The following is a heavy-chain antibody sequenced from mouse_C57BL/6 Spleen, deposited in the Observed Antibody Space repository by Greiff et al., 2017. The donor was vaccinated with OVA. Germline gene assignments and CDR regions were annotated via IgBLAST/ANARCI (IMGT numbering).Heavy chain of an antibody. Sequence: EVQLVESGGGLVKPGGSLKLSCAASGFTFSSYAMSWVRQTPEKRLEWVATISDGGSYTYYPDNVKGRFTISRDNAKNNLYLQMSHLKSEDTAMYYCARDYDGPLDYWGQGTTLTVSS. CDR2: ISDGGSYT. J-gene: IGHJ2*01. CDR1: GFTFSSYA. V-gene: IGHV5-4*01. CDR3: ARDYDGPLDY. D-gene: IGHD2-3*01.